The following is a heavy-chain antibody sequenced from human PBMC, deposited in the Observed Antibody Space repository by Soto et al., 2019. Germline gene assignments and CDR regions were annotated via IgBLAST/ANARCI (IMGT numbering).Heavy chain of an antibody. V-gene: IGHV3-30*18. J-gene: IGHJ5*02. Sequence: PGGSLRLSCAASGFTFSSYGMHWVRQAPGKGLEWVAVISYDGSNKYYADSVKGRFTISRDNSKNTLYLQMNSLRAEDTAVYYCAKDPLRGSGWPHNWFDPWGQGTLVTV. CDR2: ISYDGSNK. CDR3: AKDPLRGSGWPHNWFDP. D-gene: IGHD6-19*01. CDR1: GFTFSSYG.